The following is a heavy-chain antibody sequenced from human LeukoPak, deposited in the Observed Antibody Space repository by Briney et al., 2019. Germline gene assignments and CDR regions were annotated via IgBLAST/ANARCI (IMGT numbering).Heavy chain of an antibody. D-gene: IGHD3-3*01. V-gene: IGHV3-7*01. Sequence: SGGSLRLSCAASGFTFSSYWMSWVRQAPGKGLEWVANIKQDGSEKYYVDSVKGRFTISRDNAKNSLYLQMNSLRAEDTAVYYCARVGGVTYDFWSGYYTKGQAFDIWGQGTMVTASS. CDR3: ARVGGVTYDFWSGYYTKGQAFDI. J-gene: IGHJ3*02. CDR2: IKQDGSEK. CDR1: GFTFSSYW.